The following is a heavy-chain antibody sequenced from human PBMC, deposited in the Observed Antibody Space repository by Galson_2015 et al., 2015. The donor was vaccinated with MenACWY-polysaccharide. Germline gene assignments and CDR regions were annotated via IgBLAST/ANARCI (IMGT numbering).Heavy chain of an antibody. CDR1: GYTFTSYG. CDR3: ARGPITGLHS. D-gene: IGHD3-3*01. V-gene: IGHV1-18*01. CDR2: ISDYSGNT. Sequence: SVKVSCKASGYTFTSYGITWVRQAPGQGLEWMGWISDYSGNTNYAQSLQGRVTLTRDTSTSAAYMELGSLRSDDTAVYYCARGPITGLHSWGQGTLFTVSS. J-gene: IGHJ4*02.